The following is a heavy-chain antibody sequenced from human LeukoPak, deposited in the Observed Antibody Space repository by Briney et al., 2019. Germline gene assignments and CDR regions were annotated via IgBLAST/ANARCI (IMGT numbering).Heavy chain of an antibody. J-gene: IGHJ3*01. V-gene: IGHV4-34*01. CDR3: ARGTPRFDS. CDR2: INHSGST. Sequence: PSETLSLTCGVYGGSFSNYDWNWIRQPPGKGLEWIGEINHSGSTSYNPSLKSRVTISVDTSKNQFSLKLNSLTAADTAIYYCARGTPRFDSWSQGTMVTVS. D-gene: IGHD2-15*01. CDR1: GGSFSNYD.